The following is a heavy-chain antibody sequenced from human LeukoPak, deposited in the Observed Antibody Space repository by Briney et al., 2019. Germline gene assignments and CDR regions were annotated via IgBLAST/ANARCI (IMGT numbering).Heavy chain of an antibody. CDR3: ARKQWFGELFGFDY. V-gene: IGHV3-23*01. J-gene: IGHJ4*02. D-gene: IGHD3-10*01. CDR2: ISGSGGST. Sequence: GGSLRLSCAASGFTLSSYAMSWVRQAPGKGLEWVSAISGSGGSTYYADSVKGRFTISRDNSKNTLYLQMNSLRAEDTAVYYCARKQWFGELFGFDYWGQGTLVTVSS. CDR1: GFTLSSYA.